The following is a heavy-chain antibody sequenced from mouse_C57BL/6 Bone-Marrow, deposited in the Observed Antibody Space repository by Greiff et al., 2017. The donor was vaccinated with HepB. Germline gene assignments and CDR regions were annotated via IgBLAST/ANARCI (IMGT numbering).Heavy chain of an antibody. Sequence: QVQLQQSGPGLVAPSQCLSITCTVSGFSFTSYGVDWVRQPPGKGLEWLGVIWGGGSTNDNSALMSRLSISKDNSKSQVILKMNSLQTDDTAMYYGAKHLDLRNRYYAMDCWGKGTSVTVSS. V-gene: IGHV2-9*01. D-gene: IGHD1-1*01. J-gene: IGHJ4*01. CDR2: IWGGGST. CDR1: GFSFTSYG. CDR3: AKHLDLRNRYYAMDC.